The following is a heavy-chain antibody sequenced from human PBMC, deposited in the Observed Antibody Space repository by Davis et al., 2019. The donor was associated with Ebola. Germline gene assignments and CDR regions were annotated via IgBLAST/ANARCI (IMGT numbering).Heavy chain of an antibody. V-gene: IGHV4-39*01. CDR2: IYYSGST. Sequence: PSETLSLTCTVSGGSISSSSYYWGWIRQPPGKGLEWIGSIYYSGSTYYNPSLKSRVTISVDTSKNQFSPKLSSVTAADTAVYYCARLARYCSSTSCYAPNHYYGMDVWGQGTTVTVSS. CDR1: GGSISSSSYY. CDR3: ARLARYCSSTSCYAPNHYYGMDV. J-gene: IGHJ6*02. D-gene: IGHD2-2*01.